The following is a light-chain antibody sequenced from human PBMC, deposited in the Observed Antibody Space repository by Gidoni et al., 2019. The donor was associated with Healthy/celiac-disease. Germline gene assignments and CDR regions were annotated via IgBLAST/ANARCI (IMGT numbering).Light chain of an antibody. J-gene: IGKJ2*01. V-gene: IGKV1-9*01. Sequence: IQLTQSPSSLSASVGARVNITCRASQGIRSYLAWYQQKPGKAPKLLIYAASTLQSGVPSRFSGSGSWTDFTLTISSLQPEDFATYYCQQRNSYPPYTFGQGTKLEIK. CDR1: QGIRSY. CDR2: AAS. CDR3: QQRNSYPPYT.